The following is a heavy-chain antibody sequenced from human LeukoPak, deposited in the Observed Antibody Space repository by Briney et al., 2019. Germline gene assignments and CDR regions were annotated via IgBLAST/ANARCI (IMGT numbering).Heavy chain of an antibody. J-gene: IGHJ4*02. Sequence: GESLKISCKGSGYSFTSYWIGWVRQMPGKGLEWMGIISPGDSDIRYSPSFQGQVTISADKSISTAYLQWSSLKASDTAMFYCARLDTAMVSLYYFDYWGQGTLVTVSS. CDR2: ISPGDSDI. D-gene: IGHD5-18*01. CDR3: ARLDTAMVSLYYFDY. V-gene: IGHV5-51*01. CDR1: GYSFTSYW.